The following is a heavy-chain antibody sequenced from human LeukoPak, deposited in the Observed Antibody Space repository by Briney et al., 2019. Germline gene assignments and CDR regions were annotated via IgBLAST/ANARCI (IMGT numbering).Heavy chain of an antibody. V-gene: IGHV3-7*01. CDR1: GFSFGDYW. Sequence: GGSLRLSCAGSGFSFGDYWMTWVRQAPGKGLEWVANMKQDGREKWYVESVKGRFTISRDNAKNSLYLRMNSLRAEDTAVYYCARGAGVFDYWGQGTLVTVSS. CDR2: MKQDGREK. J-gene: IGHJ4*02. D-gene: IGHD3-10*01. CDR3: ARGAGVFDY.